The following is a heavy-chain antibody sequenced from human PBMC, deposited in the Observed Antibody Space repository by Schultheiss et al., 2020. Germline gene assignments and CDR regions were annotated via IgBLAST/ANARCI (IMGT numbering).Heavy chain of an antibody. D-gene: IGHD3-16*01. Sequence: SQTLSLTCAVYGGSFSGYYWSWIRQPPGKGLEWIGSIYHSGSTNYNPSLKSRVTISVDRSKNQFSLKLSSVTAADTAVYYCARLGGYGPNLFDYWGQGTLVTVSS. CDR3: ARLGGYGPNLFDY. J-gene: IGHJ4*02. V-gene: IGHV4-34*01. CDR1: GGSFSGYY. CDR2: IYHSGST.